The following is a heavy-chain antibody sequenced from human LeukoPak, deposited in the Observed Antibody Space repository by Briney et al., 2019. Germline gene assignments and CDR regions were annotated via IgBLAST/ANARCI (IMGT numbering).Heavy chain of an antibody. CDR1: GFSFSDHY. J-gene: IGHJ6*02. D-gene: IGHD2-2*01. Sequence: GGSLRLSCGASGFSFSDHYMDWVRQAPGKGLEWVGRIRDKPNSYTTEYATSVKGRYSVSRDDSKSTVYLQMSSLKVEDTAVYYCARGASSASPLYYHGFDVWGQGATVTVSS. V-gene: IGHV3-72*01. CDR2: IRDKPNSYTT. CDR3: ARGASSASPLYYHGFDV.